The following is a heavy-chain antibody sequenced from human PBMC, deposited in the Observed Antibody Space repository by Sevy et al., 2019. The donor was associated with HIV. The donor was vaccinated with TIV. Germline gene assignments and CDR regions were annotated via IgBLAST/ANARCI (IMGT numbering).Heavy chain of an antibody. J-gene: IGHJ4*02. CDR3: VKDRSGSYSFDY. CDR1: GFTFDDYT. V-gene: IGHV3-9*01. CDR2: ISWSSGNI. D-gene: IGHD1-26*01. Sequence: RSLRLSCAASGFTFDDYTMNWVRQAPGKGLEWVSGISWSSGNIAYADSVEGRFTISRDNAKNSLYLQMNSLRVEDTALYYCVKDRSGSYSFDYWGQGTLVTVSS.